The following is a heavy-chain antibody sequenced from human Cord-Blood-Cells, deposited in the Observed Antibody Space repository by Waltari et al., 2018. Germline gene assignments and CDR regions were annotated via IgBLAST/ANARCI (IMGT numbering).Heavy chain of an antibody. Sequence: QVQLQQWGAGLLKPSETLSLTCAVYGGSFSGYYWSWIRHPPGKGLEWIGEINHSGSTNYNPSLKRRVTISVDTSKNQFSLKLSSVTAADTAVYYCARGSPMITFGGVIADLYYFDYWGQGTLVTVSS. CDR3: ARGSPMITFGGVIADLYYFDY. J-gene: IGHJ4*02. CDR1: GGSFSGYY. D-gene: IGHD3-16*02. V-gene: IGHV4-34*01. CDR2: INHSGST.